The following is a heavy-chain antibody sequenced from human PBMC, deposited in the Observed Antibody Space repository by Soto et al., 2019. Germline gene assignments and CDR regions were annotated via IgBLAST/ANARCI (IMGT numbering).Heavy chain of an antibody. V-gene: IGHV1-69*04. CDR1: GGTFSSYT. CDR3: ARDAAVGLFDY. J-gene: IGHJ4*02. Sequence: SVKVSCKASGGTFSSYTISWVRQAPGQGLEWMGRIIPILGIANYAQKLQGRVTMTTDTSTSTAYMELRSLRSDDTAVYYCARDAAVGLFDYWGQGTLVTVSS. D-gene: IGHD1-26*01. CDR2: IIPILGIA.